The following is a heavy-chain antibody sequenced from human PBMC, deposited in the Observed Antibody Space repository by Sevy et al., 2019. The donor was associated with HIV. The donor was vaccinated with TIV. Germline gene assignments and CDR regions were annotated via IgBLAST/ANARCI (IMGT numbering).Heavy chain of an antibody. CDR3: ARGRSAVATYYTWSTVAGYYFDY. CDR1: GDSISSGANY. J-gene: IGHJ4*02. Sequence: SETLSLTCTVSGDSISSGANYWGWIRQHPVKGLEWIGYIHYSGSTYDNPSLKSRITMSVDTSKNQFSLKLRSVTAADTAGYYCARGRSAVATYYTWSTVAGYYFDYWGQGTLVTVSS. D-gene: IGHD6-19*01. CDR2: IHYSGST. V-gene: IGHV4-31*03.